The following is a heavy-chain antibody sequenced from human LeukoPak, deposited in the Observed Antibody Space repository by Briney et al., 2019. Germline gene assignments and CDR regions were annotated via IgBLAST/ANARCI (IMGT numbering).Heavy chain of an antibody. CDR1: GGSISSYY. V-gene: IGHV4-59*01. CDR2: IYYSGST. CDR3: ARVKRGYSYGPLEYYYFYMDV. Sequence: SETLSLTCTGSGGSISSYYWSWIRQPPGKGLEWIGYIYYSGSTNYNPSLKSRVTISVDTSKNQFSLKLSSVTAADTAVYYCARVKRGYSYGPLEYYYFYMDVWGKGTTVTVSS. D-gene: IGHD5-18*01. J-gene: IGHJ6*03.